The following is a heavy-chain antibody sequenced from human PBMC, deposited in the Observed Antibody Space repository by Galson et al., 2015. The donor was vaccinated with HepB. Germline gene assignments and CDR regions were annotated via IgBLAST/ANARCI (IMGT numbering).Heavy chain of an antibody. V-gene: IGHV1-69*13. D-gene: IGHD3-22*01. CDR3: ARDGPYYDSSGYYPSYYYYMDV. J-gene: IGHJ6*03. Sequence: SVKVSCKASGGTFSSYAISWVRQAPGQGLEWMGGIIPIFGTANYAQKFQGRVTITADESTSTAYMELSSLRSEDTAVYYCARDGPYYDSSGYYPSYYYYMDVWGKGTTVTVSS. CDR2: IIPIFGTA. CDR1: GGTFSSYA.